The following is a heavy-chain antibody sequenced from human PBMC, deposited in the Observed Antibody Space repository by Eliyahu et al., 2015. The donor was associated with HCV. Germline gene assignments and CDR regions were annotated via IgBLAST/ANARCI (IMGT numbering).Heavy chain of an antibody. D-gene: IGHD3-22*01. Sequence: QVQLVESGGGVVQPGRSLRLSCAASGFTFSSYGMHWVRQAPGKGLEWVAVISYDGSNKYYADSVKGRFTISRDNSKNTLYLQMNSLRAEDTAVYYCARDWARAEYYDSSGNRWFDPWGQGTLVTVSS. V-gene: IGHV3-30*03. CDR2: ISYDGSNK. CDR1: GFTFSSYG. J-gene: IGHJ5*02. CDR3: ARDWARAEYYDSSGNRWFDP.